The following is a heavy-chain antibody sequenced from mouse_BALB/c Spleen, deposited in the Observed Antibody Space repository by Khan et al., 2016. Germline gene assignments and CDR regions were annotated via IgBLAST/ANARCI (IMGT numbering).Heavy chain of an antibody. CDR3: ARRLSYDCDISYYYGMDY. CDR2: ISAGGNYT. D-gene: IGHD2-4*01. V-gene: IGHV5-4*02. J-gene: IGHJ4*01. CDR1: GFTFSGYY. Sequence: EVELVESGGGLVKPGGYLKLTCAASGFTFSGYYMYWVRQTPEKRLEWVATISAGGNYTYYPDSVKGRFTISRGNGKNNLNLQGRSLKSEDAAMFDCARRLSYDCDISYYYGMDYWGQGTSVTVSS.